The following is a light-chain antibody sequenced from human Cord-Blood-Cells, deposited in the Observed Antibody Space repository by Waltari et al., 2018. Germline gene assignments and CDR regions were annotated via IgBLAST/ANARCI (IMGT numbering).Light chain of an antibody. CDR2: GAS. J-gene: IGKJ2*03. V-gene: IGKV3-20*01. CDR3: QQYGSSTYS. Sequence: EIVLTQSPGTLSLSPGESATISCRASQSVSRSYLAWYQQKPGQAPRLLIYGASSRATCIPDRFSGSGSGTDFTLTISRLEPEDFAVYYCQQYGSSTYSFGQGTKLEIK. CDR1: QSVSRSY.